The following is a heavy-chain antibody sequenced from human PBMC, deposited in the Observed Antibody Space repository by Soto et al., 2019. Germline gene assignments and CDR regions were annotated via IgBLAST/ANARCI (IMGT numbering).Heavy chain of an antibody. CDR1: GFTFSTYS. Sequence: GGSLRLSCAASGFTFSTYSMNWVRQAPGKGLEWVSYISSSANTIYYADSVKGRFTISRDNAKNSLSLQMNSLRAEDTAVYYCARDWRVGSDGDNIWGTYRYIDYWGQGTLVTVSS. CDR2: ISSSANTI. V-gene: IGHV3-48*04. J-gene: IGHJ4*02. CDR3: ARDWRVGSDGDNIWGTYRYIDY. D-gene: IGHD3-16*02.